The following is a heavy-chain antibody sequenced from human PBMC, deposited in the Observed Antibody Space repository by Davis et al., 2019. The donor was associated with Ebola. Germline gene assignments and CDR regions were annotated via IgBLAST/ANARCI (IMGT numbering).Heavy chain of an antibody. CDR3: ASIYDSSGYFDY. V-gene: IGHV4-39*01. CDR1: GGSISSKIYY. Sequence: MPSETLSLTCSVSGGSISSKIYYWGWIRQPPGKGLEWIATIYYSGSSYYNPSLKSRVTISVDTSKNQFSLKLNSVTAADTAVYYCASIYDSSGYFDYWGQGTLVTVSS. CDR2: IYYSGSS. J-gene: IGHJ4*02. D-gene: IGHD3-22*01.